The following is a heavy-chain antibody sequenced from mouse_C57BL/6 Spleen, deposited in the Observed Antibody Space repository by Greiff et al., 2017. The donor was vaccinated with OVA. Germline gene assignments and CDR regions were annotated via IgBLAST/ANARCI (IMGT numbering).Heavy chain of an antibody. CDR2: ISYDGSN. Sequence: EVKLQESGPGLVKPSQSLSLTCSVTGYSITSGYYWNWIRQFPGNKLEWMGYISYDGSNNYNPSLKNRISITRDTSKNQFFLKLNSVTTEDTATYYCARGLTGNWYFDVWGTGTTVTVSS. CDR1: GYSITSGYY. V-gene: IGHV3-6*01. CDR3: ARGLTGNWYFDV. J-gene: IGHJ1*03. D-gene: IGHD4-1*01.